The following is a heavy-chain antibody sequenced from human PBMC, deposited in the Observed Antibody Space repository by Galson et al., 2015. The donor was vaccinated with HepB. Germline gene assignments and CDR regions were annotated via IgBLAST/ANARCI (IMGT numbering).Heavy chain of an antibody. J-gene: IGHJ5*02. V-gene: IGHV6-1*01. Sequence: CAISGDSVSSNSAAWSWIRQSPSRGPEWLGRTYYRSRWYHDYAVSMKSRITINPDTSKNQFSLQVNSVISEDTAVYYCARLVGGNWFDPWGQGTLVTVSS. D-gene: IGHD1-26*01. CDR3: ARLVGGNWFDP. CDR2: TYYRSRWYH. CDR1: GDSVSSNSAA.